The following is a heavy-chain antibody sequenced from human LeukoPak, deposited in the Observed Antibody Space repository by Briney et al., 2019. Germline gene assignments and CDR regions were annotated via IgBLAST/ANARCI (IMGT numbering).Heavy chain of an antibody. D-gene: IGHD3-9*01. Sequence: GGSLRLSCAASGFTFSGYSMNWVRQAPGKGLEWVSSISSSSSYIYYADSVKGRFTISRDNAKNSLYLEMNSLRAEDTAVYYCARGVVRYFEYWGQGALVTVSS. CDR3: ARGVVRYFEY. J-gene: IGHJ4*02. V-gene: IGHV3-21*01. CDR1: GFTFSGYS. CDR2: ISSSSSYI.